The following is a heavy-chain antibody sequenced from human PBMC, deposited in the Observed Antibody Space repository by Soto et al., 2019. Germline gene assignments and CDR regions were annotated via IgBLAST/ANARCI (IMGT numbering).Heavy chain of an antibody. Sequence: GASVKVSCKASGGTFSSYAISWVRQAPGQGLEWMGGITPIFGTANYAQKFQGRVTITADESTSTAYMELSSLRSEDTAVYYCARDYYDSSGLLDYWCPGTLVNVSS. CDR1: GGTFSSYA. CDR3: ARDYYDSSGLLDY. CDR2: ITPIFGTA. J-gene: IGHJ4*02. D-gene: IGHD3-22*01. V-gene: IGHV1-69*13.